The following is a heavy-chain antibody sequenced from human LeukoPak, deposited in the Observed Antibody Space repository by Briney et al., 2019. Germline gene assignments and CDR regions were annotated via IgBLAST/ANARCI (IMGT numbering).Heavy chain of an antibody. CDR2: INPSGGST. CDR3: AREGSTIGFDI. V-gene: IGHV1-46*01. D-gene: IGHD3-16*01. J-gene: IGHJ3*02. Sequence: ASVKVSCKASGYTFTSYYKHWVRQAPGQGLEWMGIINPSGGSTSYAQKFQGRVTMTRDTSTSTVYMELSSLRSEDTAVYYCAREGSTIGFDIWGQGTMVTVSS. CDR1: GYTFTSYY.